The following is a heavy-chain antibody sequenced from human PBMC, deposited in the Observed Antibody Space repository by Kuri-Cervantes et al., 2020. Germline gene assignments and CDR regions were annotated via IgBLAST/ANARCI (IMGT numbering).Heavy chain of an antibody. CDR2: ISGSGGTT. CDR1: GFTFSSYA. Sequence: GESLKISCAASGFTFSSYAMSWVRQAPGKGLEWVSAISGSGGTTHYADSVKGRFTVSRDNSKNTLYLEMNSLRAEDTAIYYCAKDRGYSYGYNYYGMDVWGQGTTVTVSS. CDR3: AKDRGYSYGYNYYGMDV. D-gene: IGHD3-16*02. J-gene: IGHJ6*02. V-gene: IGHV3-23*01.